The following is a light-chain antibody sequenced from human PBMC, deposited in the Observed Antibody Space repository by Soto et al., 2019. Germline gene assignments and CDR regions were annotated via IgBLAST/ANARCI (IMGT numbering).Light chain of an antibody. CDR1: SGSVSTGHF. Sequence: QTVVTQEPSLSVSPGGKLTLTCGLTSGSVSTGHFPSWYQVTPGQPPRTLIYNTDSRYSGVPKRFSGYILGNKAALNITGNPADNEYEYYYFLYMGEGVVSFGGGYKLNVL. CDR2: NTD. V-gene: IGLV8-61*01. J-gene: IGLJ2*01. CDR3: FLYMGEGVVS.